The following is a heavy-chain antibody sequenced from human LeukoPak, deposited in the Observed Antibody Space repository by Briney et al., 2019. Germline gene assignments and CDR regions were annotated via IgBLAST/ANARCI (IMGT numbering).Heavy chain of an antibody. CDR2: INHRGST. J-gene: IGHJ4*02. Sequence: SETLSLTRAVHGESFSGYYGSWIRQPPGKGREWSGEINHRGSTNYNPSLKSRVTISVEQSKNQFSLKLNSVTAADTAVYDCARGTRKKYYYDSSGYYFDFWGQGTLVTVSS. D-gene: IGHD3-22*01. CDR3: ARGTRKKYYYDSSGYYFDF. V-gene: IGHV4-34*01. CDR1: GESFSGYY.